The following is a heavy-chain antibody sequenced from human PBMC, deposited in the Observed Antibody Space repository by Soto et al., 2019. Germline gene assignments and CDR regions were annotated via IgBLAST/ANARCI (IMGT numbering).Heavy chain of an antibody. CDR2: IYYTGTT. D-gene: IGHD2-21*01. Sequence: QVQLHESGPGLVKPSETMSLTCTVSGGSISSYYWGWMRQPPGKGLEWIGDIYYTGTTNYNPSLKSRVTIAITSKNQFSLNLSSVTAADTAVYYCAKSLFDGGGGRSADWGRGTLVTVSP. J-gene: IGHJ4*02. V-gene: IGHV4-59*01. CDR3: AKSLFDGGGGRSAD. CDR1: GGSISSYY.